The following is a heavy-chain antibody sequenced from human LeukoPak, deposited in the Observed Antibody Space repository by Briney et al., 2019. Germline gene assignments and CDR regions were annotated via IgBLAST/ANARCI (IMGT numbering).Heavy chain of an antibody. CDR2: IYTRGST. J-gene: IGHJ6*03. V-gene: IGHV4-61*02. D-gene: IGHD3-3*01. CDR1: GGSISSGSYY. CDR3: ARDRFWSGYYTYYYYYCMDV. Sequence: PSQTLSLTCTVSGGSISSGSYYWSWIRQPAGKGLEWIGRIYTRGSTNYNPSLKSRVTISVDTSKNQFSLKLSSVTAADTAVYYCARDRFWSGYYTYYYYYCMDVWGKGTTVTVSS.